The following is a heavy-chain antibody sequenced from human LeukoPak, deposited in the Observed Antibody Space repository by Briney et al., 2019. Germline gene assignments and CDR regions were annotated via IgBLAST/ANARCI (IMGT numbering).Heavy chain of an antibody. J-gene: IGHJ5*02. Sequence: PSETLSLTCAVYGASFSGYYWSWIRQPPGKGLEWIGEINHSGSTNYNPSLKSRVTISVDTSKNQFSLKLSSVTAADTAVYYCARPARYCSSTSCLRSGNWFDPWGQGTLVTVSS. CDR2: INHSGST. CDR1: GASFSGYY. V-gene: IGHV4-34*01. CDR3: ARPARYCSSTSCLRSGNWFDP. D-gene: IGHD2-2*01.